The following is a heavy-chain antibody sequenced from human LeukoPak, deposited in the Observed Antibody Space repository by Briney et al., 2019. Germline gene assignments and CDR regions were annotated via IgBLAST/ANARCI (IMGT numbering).Heavy chain of an antibody. CDR2: IYYSGST. D-gene: IGHD6-13*01. J-gene: IGHJ4*02. Sequence: PSETLSLTCSVSGESINTYYWSWIRQPPGKGLEWIGYIYYSGSTNYNPSLKSRVTISVDTSNNQFSLRLSSVTAADTAIYYCARHTRQQLVPDYWGRGTLVTVSS. CDR3: ARHTRQQLVPDY. V-gene: IGHV4-59*08. CDR1: GESINTYY.